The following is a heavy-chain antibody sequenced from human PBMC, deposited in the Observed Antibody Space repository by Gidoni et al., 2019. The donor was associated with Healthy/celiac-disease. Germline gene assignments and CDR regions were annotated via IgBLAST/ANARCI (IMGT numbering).Heavy chain of an antibody. Sequence: QVQLQESGPGLVKPSETLSLTCTVSGGSISSSNYYWGWIRQPPGKGLEWIGSIYYSGSTYYNPSLKSRVTISVDTSKNQFSLKLSSVTAADTAVYYCARLPYGDYVGVGGYFDYWGQGTLVTVSS. J-gene: IGHJ4*02. CDR1: GGSISSSNYY. D-gene: IGHD4-17*01. CDR2: IYYSGST. V-gene: IGHV4-39*01. CDR3: ARLPYGDYVGVGGYFDY.